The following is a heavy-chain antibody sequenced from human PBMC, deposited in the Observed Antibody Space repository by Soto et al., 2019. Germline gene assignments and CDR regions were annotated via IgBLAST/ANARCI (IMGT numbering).Heavy chain of an antibody. V-gene: IGHV4-39*01. CDR3: ARPLAAAGFQRGNWFDP. Sequence: SETLSLTCTVSGGSISGSSYYWGWIRQPPGKGLEWIGSIYYSGSTYYNPSLKSRVTISVDTSKNQFSLKLSSVTAADTAVYYCARPLAAAGFQRGNWFDPWGQGTLVTVSS. J-gene: IGHJ5*02. D-gene: IGHD6-13*01. CDR1: GGSISGSSYY. CDR2: IYYSGST.